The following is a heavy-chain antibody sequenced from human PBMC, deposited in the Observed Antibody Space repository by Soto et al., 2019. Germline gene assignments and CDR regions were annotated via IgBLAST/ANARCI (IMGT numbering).Heavy chain of an antibody. V-gene: IGHV3-9*01. D-gene: IGHD3-16*01. CDR3: AISQDRGGRTTFIY. J-gene: IGHJ4*02. CDR2: INWKSDI. CDR1: GFTFDDNA. Sequence: LRLSCAVSGFTFDDNAMHWVRQAPGKGLEWVSGINWKSDIGYADSVKGRFTISRDNAENSLYLQMNSLRAEDTGLYYCAISQDRGGRTTFIYWGQGTQVTVSS.